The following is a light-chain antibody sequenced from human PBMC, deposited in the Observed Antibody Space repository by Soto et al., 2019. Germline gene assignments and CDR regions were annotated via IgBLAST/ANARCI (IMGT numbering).Light chain of an antibody. V-gene: IGKV3-11*01. Sequence: EIVLTQSPGTLSLSPGDRATLSCGASQSVGTSLAWYQHHPGQAPRLLIYGASSRATGIPDRFSGSGSGTDFTLTITSLEPEDFAVYYCQQRSNWPPTFGQGTKVDIK. CDR3: QQRSNWPPT. CDR1: QSVGTS. J-gene: IGKJ1*01. CDR2: GAS.